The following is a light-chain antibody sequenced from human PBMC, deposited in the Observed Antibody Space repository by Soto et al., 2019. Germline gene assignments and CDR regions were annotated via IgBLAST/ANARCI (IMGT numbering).Light chain of an antibody. Sequence: IQMTQSASSLSASVGDRVTITCRASQSISSYLNWYQQKPGKAPKLLIYAASSLQSGVPSRFSGSGSGTDFTLTISCLQSEDFATYYCQQYYSFPRTFGQGTKAVIK. CDR2: AAS. J-gene: IGKJ1*01. CDR1: QSISSY. CDR3: QQYYSFPRT. V-gene: IGKV1-39*01.